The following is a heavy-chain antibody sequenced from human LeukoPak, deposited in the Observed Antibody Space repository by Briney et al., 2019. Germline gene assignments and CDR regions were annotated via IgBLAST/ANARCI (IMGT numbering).Heavy chain of an antibody. CDR1: GGSFSGYY. CDR2: INHSGST. Sequence: SETLSLTCAVYGGSFSGYYWSWIRQPPGKGLEWIGEINHSGSTNYNPSLKSRVTISVDTSKNQFSLKLSSVTAADAAVYYCARYDGDYSFDYWGQGTLVTVSS. D-gene: IGHD4-17*01. V-gene: IGHV4-34*01. CDR3: ARYDGDYSFDY. J-gene: IGHJ4*02.